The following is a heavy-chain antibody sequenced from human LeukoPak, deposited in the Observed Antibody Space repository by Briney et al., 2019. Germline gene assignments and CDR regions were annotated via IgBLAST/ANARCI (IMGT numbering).Heavy chain of an antibody. CDR3: AMITGTRTFDP. CDR1: EYTFTSYD. J-gene: IGHJ5*02. Sequence: ASVKVSCKASEYTFTSYDINWVQQATGQGLEWMGWMNPNSGNTNYAQKLQGRVTMTTDTSTSTAYMELRSLRSDDTAVYYCAMITGTRTFDPWGQGTLVTVSS. CDR2: MNPNSGNT. V-gene: IGHV1-18*01.